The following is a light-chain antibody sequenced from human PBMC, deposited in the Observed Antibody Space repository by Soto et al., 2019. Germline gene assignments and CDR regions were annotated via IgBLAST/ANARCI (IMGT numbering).Light chain of an antibody. Sequence: EIVLTQSPATLSLSPGERATLSCRASQSVSSYLAWYQQKPGQAPRLLIYDASNMPTGIPARFSGSGSGTDFTLTISSLEPEDFAVYYCQQRSNWLLTFGGGTKVEIK. V-gene: IGKV3-11*01. CDR1: QSVSSY. CDR3: QQRSNWLLT. CDR2: DAS. J-gene: IGKJ4*01.